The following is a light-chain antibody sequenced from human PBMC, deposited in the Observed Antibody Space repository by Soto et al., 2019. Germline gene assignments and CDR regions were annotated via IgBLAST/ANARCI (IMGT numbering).Light chain of an antibody. CDR1: HSISNY. CDR3: QQYDNLPIT. CDR2: DAS. V-gene: IGKV1-33*01. Sequence: DIQMTRSPSSLSASVGDRFAITCRASHSISNYLNWYQQKPGKAPKLLIYDASNLETGVPSRFSGSGSGTDFTFTISSLQPEDIATYYCQQYDNLPITFGPGTKVDI. J-gene: IGKJ3*01.